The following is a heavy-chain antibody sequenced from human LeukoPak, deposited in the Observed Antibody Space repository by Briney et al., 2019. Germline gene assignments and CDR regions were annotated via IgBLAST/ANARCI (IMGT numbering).Heavy chain of an antibody. Sequence: ASVKVSCKASGYTFTSHTIHWVRQAPGQRLEWRGWINAGNGNTKYSQKFQGRVTITMDTSATTAYMELSSLKSEDTAVYYCARETAVTQNDAFDIWGQGTIITVSS. CDR1: GYTFTSHT. V-gene: IGHV1-3*01. CDR3: ARETAVTQNDAFDI. CDR2: INAGNGNT. D-gene: IGHD4-17*01. J-gene: IGHJ3*02.